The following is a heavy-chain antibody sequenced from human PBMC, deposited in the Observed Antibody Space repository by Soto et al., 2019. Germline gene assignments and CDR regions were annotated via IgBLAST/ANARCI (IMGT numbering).Heavy chain of an antibody. V-gene: IGHV5-51*01. CDR1: VYSFTSYW. J-gene: IGHJ6*02. CDR3: ARHKRRNDSSGYYHKVYYYYGMDV. CDR2: IYPDDSDT. D-gene: IGHD3-22*01. Sequence: GESLKISCKGSVYSFTSYWIGWVRQMPGKGLEWMGIIYPDDSDTRYSPSFQGQVTISVDKSISTAYLQWSSLKASDTAMYYCARHKRRNDSSGYYHKVYYYYGMDVWGQGTTVTVSS.